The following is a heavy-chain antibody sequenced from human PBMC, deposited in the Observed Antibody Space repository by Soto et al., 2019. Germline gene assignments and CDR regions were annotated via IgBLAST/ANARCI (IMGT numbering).Heavy chain of an antibody. CDR1: GFTFCTYG. D-gene: IGHD3-10*01. CDR2: LSYDGDNK. V-gene: IGHV3-30*18. J-gene: IGHJ6*02. Sequence: QVQLVESGGGVVQPGRSLRLSCAASGFTFCTYGMHWVRQAPGKGLEWVALLSYDGDNKYYEDSVKGRFTISRDNTKNTLYMQMNRLRAEDTAVYYCAKDLMPGGSEARLDPYFYGMDVWGQGTTVTVSS. CDR3: AKDLMPGGSEARLDPYFYGMDV.